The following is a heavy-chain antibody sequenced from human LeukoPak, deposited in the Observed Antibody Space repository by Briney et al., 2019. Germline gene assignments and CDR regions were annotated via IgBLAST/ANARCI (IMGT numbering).Heavy chain of an antibody. V-gene: IGHV1-2*02. CDR3: ARGAGIHLLIYFYFYMDV. Sequence: ASVKVSCKASGYTFTDYYMHWVRQAPGQGLEWMGWINPNSGGTNHAQKFQGRVTMTRDTSISTAYMELSRLRSDDTAVYYCARGAGIHLLIYFYFYMDVWGKGSTVTVSS. CDR2: INPNSGGT. CDR1: GYTFTDYY. D-gene: IGHD2-8*01. J-gene: IGHJ6*03.